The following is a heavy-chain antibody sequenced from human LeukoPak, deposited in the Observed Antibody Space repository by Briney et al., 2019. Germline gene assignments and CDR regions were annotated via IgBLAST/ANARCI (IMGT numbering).Heavy chain of an antibody. J-gene: IGHJ4*02. Sequence: GGSLRLSCAASGFSFSNYWMSWGRQAPGKGLGWVANIKQDGSAISYVDSVKSRFTTSRENAKNSLYLQMNSLRGEDTAVYYCARNRGAGGGYFDYWGQGALVTVSS. CDR3: ARNRGAGGGYFDY. CDR2: IKQDGSAI. V-gene: IGHV3-7*05. CDR1: GFSFSNYW. D-gene: IGHD3-16*01.